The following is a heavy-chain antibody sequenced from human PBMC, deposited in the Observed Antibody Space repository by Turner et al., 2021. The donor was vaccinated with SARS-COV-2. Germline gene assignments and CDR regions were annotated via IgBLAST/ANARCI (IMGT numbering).Heavy chain of an antibody. D-gene: IGHD2-21*02. Sequence: QVQLQQRGAGLLKPSETLSLTCAVHGGSFTGYFWSWIRQPPGKGREWIGESNHNGSTNFNPTLKRRVTMSVDTAKNQFSLKLSAVTAADSAVYYWARGPCAVTGPFDYWGQGTLVTVSS. J-gene: IGHJ4*02. V-gene: IGHV4-34*01. CDR3: ARGPCAVTGPFDY. CDR2: SNHNGST. CDR1: GGSFTGYF.